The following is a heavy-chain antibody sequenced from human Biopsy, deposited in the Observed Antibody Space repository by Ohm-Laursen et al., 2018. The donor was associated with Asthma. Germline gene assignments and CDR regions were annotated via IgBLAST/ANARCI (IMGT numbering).Heavy chain of an antibody. CDR2: HDHEEGGT. D-gene: IGHD4-17*01. J-gene: IGHJ4*02. V-gene: IGHV1-24*01. CDR3: ASDFPKDYVRYNFQF. Sequence: GSSVKVSCKISGYSLTDLSMHWVRQAPGQGLEWMGGHDHEEGGTVNARRFQGRVTMTEDTSTDTAYMELSSLSSDDTAVYYCASDFPKDYVRYNFQFWGQGPWSPSPQ. CDR1: GYSLTDLS.